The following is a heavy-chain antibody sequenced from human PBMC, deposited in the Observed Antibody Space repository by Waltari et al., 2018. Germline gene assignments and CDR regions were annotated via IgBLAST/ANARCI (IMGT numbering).Heavy chain of an antibody. D-gene: IGHD1-26*01. CDR3: ARGGGELPYYFDY. Sequence: QVQLQESGPGLVKPSETLSLTCTVSGGSISSYYWSWIRKPPGKGLEWLVYIYYSGSTHYTPSLCSRVTMSVYTSKNQFSLKLSAVTAADTAVYYCARGGGELPYYFDYGGQGTLVTVSS. CDR1: GGSISSYY. V-gene: IGHV4-59*01. J-gene: IGHJ4*02. CDR2: IYYSGST.